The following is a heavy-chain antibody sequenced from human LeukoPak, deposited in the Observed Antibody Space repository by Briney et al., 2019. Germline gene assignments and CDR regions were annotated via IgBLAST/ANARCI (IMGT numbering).Heavy chain of an antibody. J-gene: IGHJ1*01. D-gene: IGHD3-10*01. V-gene: IGHV3-21*01. CDR1: GFTFSSYN. Sequence: GGSLRLSCAASGFTFSSYNMNWVRQAPGKGLEWVSSISTRGSYIYYADSVKGRFTISRDNAKNSLYLQMNSLRAEDTAVYYCARAEVLLWFGESPGAEYFQHWGQGTPVTVPS. CDR2: ISTRGSYI. CDR3: ARAEVLLWFGESPGAEYFQH.